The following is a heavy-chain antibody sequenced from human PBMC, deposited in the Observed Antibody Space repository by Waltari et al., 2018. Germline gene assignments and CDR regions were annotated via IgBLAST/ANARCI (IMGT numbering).Heavy chain of an antibody. CDR1: GGSFSGYY. CDR3: AGGYYDFWSGWLDV. CDR2: INHSGST. J-gene: IGHJ6*04. V-gene: IGHV4-34*01. Sequence: QVQLQQWGAGLLKPSETLSLTCAVYGGSFSGYYWSWIRQPPGKGLEWIGEINHSGSTNYNPSLKSRVTISVDTSKNQFSLKLSSVTAADTAVYYCAGGYYDFWSGWLDVWGKGTTVTISS. D-gene: IGHD3-3*01.